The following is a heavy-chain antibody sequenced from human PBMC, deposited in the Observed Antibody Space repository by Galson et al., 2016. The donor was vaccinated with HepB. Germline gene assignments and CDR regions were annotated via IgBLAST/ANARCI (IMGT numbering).Heavy chain of an antibody. CDR2: INPSGGGT. V-gene: IGHV1-46*01. D-gene: IGHD3-22*01. CDR1: GYPFTSYY. J-gene: IGHJ5*02. Sequence: SVKVSCKASGYPFTSYYMHWVRQAPGQGLEWMGIINPSGGGTSYAQKFQGRVTMTRDTSTSTVYMELSSLRSEDTAVYYCVRLLDTSAYSRWFDPWGQGTLVTVSS. CDR3: VRLLDTSAYSRWFDP.